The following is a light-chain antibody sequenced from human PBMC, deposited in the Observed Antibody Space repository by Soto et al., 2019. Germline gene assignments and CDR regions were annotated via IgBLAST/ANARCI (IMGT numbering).Light chain of an antibody. J-gene: IGKJ1*01. Sequence: EVVLTQSPATLSVSPGAGATLSCRASQSVGSNLAWYQQKPGQTPRVLIYGASTRAIGIPARFSGSGFGTEFTLTISSLQSEDFVVYYCQQYTSSPLTFGQGTKVDIK. V-gene: IGKV3-15*01. CDR1: QSVGSN. CDR3: QQYTSSPLT. CDR2: GAS.